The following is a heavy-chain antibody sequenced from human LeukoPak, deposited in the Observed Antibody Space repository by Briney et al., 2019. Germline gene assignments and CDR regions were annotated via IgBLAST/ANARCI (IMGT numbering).Heavy chain of an antibody. D-gene: IGHD6-13*01. V-gene: IGHV3-23*01. J-gene: IGHJ4*02. CDR1: GFTFSSYG. CDR3: AKEMESSTWYIDY. CDR2: ISGSGGST. Sequence: GRSLRLSCAASGFTFSSYGMHWVRQAPGKGLEWVSAISGSGGSTYYADSVKGRFTISRDNSKNTLFLQMNSLRVEDTAVYYCAKEMESSTWYIDYWGQGTLVSVSS.